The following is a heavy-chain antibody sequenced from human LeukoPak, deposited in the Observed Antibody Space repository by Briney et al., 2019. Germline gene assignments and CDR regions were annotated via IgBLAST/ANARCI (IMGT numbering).Heavy chain of an antibody. D-gene: IGHD3-10*01. J-gene: IGHJ4*02. CDR3: ARSRGGSGIPDYFDY. Sequence: SETLSLTCTVSGGSISSYYWSWIRQPAGRGLEWIGRIYTSGSTNYNPSLKSRVTMSVDTSKNQFSLKLSSVTAADTAVYYCARSRGGSGIPDYFDYWGQGTLVTVSS. CDR1: GGSISSYY. V-gene: IGHV4-4*07. CDR2: IYTSGST.